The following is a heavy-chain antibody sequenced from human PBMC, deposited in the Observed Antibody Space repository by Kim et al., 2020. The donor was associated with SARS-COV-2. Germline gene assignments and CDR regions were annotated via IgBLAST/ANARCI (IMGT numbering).Heavy chain of an antibody. Sequence: YAQTLQGRVTMTTATSTSTAYMGLRSLRSDDTAVYYCARVRGSSGWYFDLWGRGTLVTVSS. CDR3: ARVRGSSGWYFDL. D-gene: IGHD3-10*01. J-gene: IGHJ2*01. V-gene: IGHV1-18*01.